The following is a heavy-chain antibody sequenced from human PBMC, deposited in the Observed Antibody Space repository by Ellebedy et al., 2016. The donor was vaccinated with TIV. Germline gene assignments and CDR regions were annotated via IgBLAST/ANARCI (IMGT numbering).Heavy chain of an antibody. V-gene: IGHV3-15*01. CDR2: IKIQTDEGAA. J-gene: IGHJ4*02. Sequence: GESLKISCAASGFTFSNAWMNWVRQAPGKGLEWVGRIKIQTDEGAAPYAPPVNGRFTISRDDSKNTLYLQINSLKTEDTAVYFCTTVYRYNYDSVWGQGTLVTVSS. D-gene: IGHD5-18*01. CDR1: GFTFSNAW. CDR3: TTVYRYNYDSV.